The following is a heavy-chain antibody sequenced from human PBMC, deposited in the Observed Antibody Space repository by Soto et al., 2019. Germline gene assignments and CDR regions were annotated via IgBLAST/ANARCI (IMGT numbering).Heavy chain of an antibody. CDR1: GFTFSSYG. CDR3: ARDGYGSGSYYIDY. Sequence: QVQLVASVGGVVQPGRSLRLSCAASGFTFSSYGMHRVRQAPGKGLEWVSVIWYDGSNKYYADSVKGRFTISRDNSKNTLYLQMNSLRAEDTAVYYCARDGYGSGSYYIDYWGQGTLVTVSS. D-gene: IGHD3-10*01. J-gene: IGHJ4*02. CDR2: IWYDGSNK. V-gene: IGHV3-33*01.